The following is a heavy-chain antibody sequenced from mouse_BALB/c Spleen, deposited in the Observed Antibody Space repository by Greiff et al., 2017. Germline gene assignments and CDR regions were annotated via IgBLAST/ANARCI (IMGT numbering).Heavy chain of an antibody. Sequence: VKLMESGAELVRPGTSVKVSCKASGYAFTNYLIEWVKQRPGQGLEWIGVINPGSGGTNYNEKFKGKATLTADKSSSTAYMQLSSLTSDDSAVYCCARESSSGSAYWGQGTLVTVSA. CDR2: INPGSGGT. CDR1: GYAFTNYL. J-gene: IGHJ3*01. V-gene: IGHV1-54*01. CDR3: ARESSSGSAY. D-gene: IGHD3-1*01.